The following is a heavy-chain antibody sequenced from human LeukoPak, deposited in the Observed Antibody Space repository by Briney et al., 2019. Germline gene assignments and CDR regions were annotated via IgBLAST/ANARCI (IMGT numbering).Heavy chain of an antibody. CDR2: MNPNSGNT. Sequence: ASVKVSCKASGYTFTSYDINWVRQATGQGLEWMGWMNPNSGNTGYAQKFQGRVTMTRNTSISTAYMELSSLRSEDTAVYYCARVRPVYWTNGVCWFDPWGQGTLVTVSS. CDR3: ARVRPVYWTNGVCWFDP. CDR1: GYTFTSYD. V-gene: IGHV1-8*01. D-gene: IGHD2-8*01. J-gene: IGHJ5*02.